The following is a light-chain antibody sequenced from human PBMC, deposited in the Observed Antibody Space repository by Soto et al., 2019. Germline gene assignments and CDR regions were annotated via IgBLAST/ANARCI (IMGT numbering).Light chain of an antibody. V-gene: IGKV3-15*01. Sequence: EIVMTQSPDTLSVSPGERATLSCRASQSVTTNLAWYRQTPGQPPRLLIYGASIRATGIPARFSGSGSGTDFTLTINSMESEDFAVYYCQQYKDWPPLFTFGPGTRVDIK. J-gene: IGKJ3*01. CDR3: QQYKDWPPLFT. CDR1: QSVTTN. CDR2: GAS.